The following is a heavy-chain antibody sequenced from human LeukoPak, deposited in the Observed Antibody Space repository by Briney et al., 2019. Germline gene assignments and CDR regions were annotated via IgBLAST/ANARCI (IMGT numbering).Heavy chain of an antibody. CDR2: IYYSGST. J-gene: IGHJ4*02. Sequence: PSETLSLTCTVSGGSISSGDYYWSWIRQPPGKGLEWIGYIYYSGSTYYNPSLKSRVTISVDTSKNQFSLRLSSVTAADTAVYYCARAGVALAAAPFDYWGQGTLVTVSS. CDR3: ARAGVALAAAPFDY. CDR1: GGSISSGDYY. V-gene: IGHV4-30-4*01. D-gene: IGHD6-13*01.